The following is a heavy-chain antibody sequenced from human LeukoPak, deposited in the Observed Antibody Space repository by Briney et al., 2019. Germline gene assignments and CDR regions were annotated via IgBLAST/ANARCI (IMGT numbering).Heavy chain of an antibody. J-gene: IGHJ4*02. V-gene: IGHV4-59*01. CDR2: IYYSGST. D-gene: IGHD6-13*01. Sequence: SETLSLTCTVSGGSIRSYYWNWIRQPPGKGLEWIGYIYYSGSTNYNPSLKSRVTISADTSKNQFSLKLSSVTAADTAVYYCARGCSSSWYFVWGQGTLVTVSS. CDR1: GGSIRSYY. CDR3: ARGCSSSWYFV.